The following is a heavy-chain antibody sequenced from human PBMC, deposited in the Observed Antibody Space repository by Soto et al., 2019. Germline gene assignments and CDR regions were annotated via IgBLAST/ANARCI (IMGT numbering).Heavy chain of an antibody. D-gene: IGHD1-26*01. V-gene: IGHV3-23*01. CDR2: ISGSGGST. J-gene: IGHJ3*02. CDR3: AKVTVGATRAFDI. Sequence: EVQLLESGGGLVQPGGSLRLSCAASGFTFSSYAMSWVRQAPGKGLEWVSAISGSGGSTYYADSVKGRFSISRDNSKNTLYLQMNSLRAEDTAVYYCAKVTVGATRAFDIWGQGTMVTVSS. CDR1: GFTFSSYA.